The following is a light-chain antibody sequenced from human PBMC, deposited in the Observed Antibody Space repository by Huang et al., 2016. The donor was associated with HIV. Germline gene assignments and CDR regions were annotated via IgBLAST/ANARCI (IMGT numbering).Light chain of an antibody. V-gene: IGKV3-20*01. CDR3: QHYGRSPLYT. CDR1: QTVSSNY. CDR2: GAS. J-gene: IGKJ2*01. Sequence: EIVLTQSPGTLSLSPGERATLACRASQTVSSNYLAWYQHNPGQAPRLLIYGASRRATGIPDRFSCSGSGTEFTLTISRLAPEDFAVYYCQHYGRSPLYTFGQGTKLEIK.